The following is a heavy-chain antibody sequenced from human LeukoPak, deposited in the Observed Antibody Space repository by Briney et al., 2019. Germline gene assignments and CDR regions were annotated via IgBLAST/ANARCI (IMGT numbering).Heavy chain of an antibody. J-gene: IGHJ4*02. V-gene: IGHV3-7*01. Sequence: GRSLRLSCAASGFTFSSYGMHWVRQAPGKGLEWVANINQDESKKYYVDSVKGRFTISRDNAKNSLYLQMSSLRAEDTAVYYCARDHAYRTDYWGQGTLVTVSS. D-gene: IGHD2-2*01. CDR3: ARDHAYRTDY. CDR2: INQDESKK. CDR1: GFTFSSYG.